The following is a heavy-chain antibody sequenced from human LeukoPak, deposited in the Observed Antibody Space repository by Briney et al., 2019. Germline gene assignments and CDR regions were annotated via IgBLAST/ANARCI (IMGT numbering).Heavy chain of an antibody. J-gene: IGHJ4*02. CDR2: IYTSGST. CDR3: AREEYYYGSGSYYTY. V-gene: IGHV4-4*07. CDR1: GGSISSYY. Sequence: PSETLSLTCTVSGGSISSYYWSWLRQPAGKGLEWLGRIYTSGSTNYNPSLKSRVTMSVDTSKNQFSLKLSSVTAADTAVYYCAREEYYYGSGSYYTYWGQGTLVTVSS. D-gene: IGHD3-10*01.